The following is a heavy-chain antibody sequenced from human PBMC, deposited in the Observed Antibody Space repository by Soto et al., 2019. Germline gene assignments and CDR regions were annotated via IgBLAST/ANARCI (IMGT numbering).Heavy chain of an antibody. J-gene: IGHJ4*02. CDR3: AKDLLIGGTYYDFWSGPRRLNDY. Sequence: GGSLRLSCAASGFTFSSYGMHWVRQAPGKGLEWVAVISYDGSNKYYADSVKGRFTISRDNSKNTLYLQMNSLRAEDTAVYYCAKDLLIGGTYYDFWSGPRRLNDYWGQGTLVTVSS. CDR1: GFTFSSYG. V-gene: IGHV3-30*18. CDR2: ISYDGSNK. D-gene: IGHD3-3*01.